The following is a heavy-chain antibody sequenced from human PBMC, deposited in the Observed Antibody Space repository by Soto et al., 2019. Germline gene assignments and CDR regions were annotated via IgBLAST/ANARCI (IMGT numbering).Heavy chain of an antibody. Sequence: SETLSLTCTVSGGSISSGGYYWSWIRQHPGKGLEWIGYIYYSGITYYNPSLKSRVTISVDTSKNQFSLKLSSVTAADTAVYYCARQLGYSYGFPFDNWGQGTLVTVTS. CDR2: IYYSGIT. J-gene: IGHJ4*02. D-gene: IGHD5-18*01. CDR1: GGSISSGGYY. CDR3: ARQLGYSYGFPFDN. V-gene: IGHV4-31*03.